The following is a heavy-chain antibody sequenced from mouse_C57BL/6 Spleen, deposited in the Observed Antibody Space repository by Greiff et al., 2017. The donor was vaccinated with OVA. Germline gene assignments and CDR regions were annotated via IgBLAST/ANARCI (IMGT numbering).Heavy chain of an antibody. D-gene: IGHD2-5*01. Sequence: QVQLQQSGPELVKPGASVKISCKASGYTFTDYYINWVKQRPGQGLEWIGWIFPGSGSTYYNEKFKGKATLTVDKSSSTAYLLLSSLTSEDSAVYFCAKYSNGSYWYCDVWGTGTTVTVSS. CDR1: GYTFTDYY. CDR2: IFPGSGST. V-gene: IGHV1-75*01. J-gene: IGHJ1*03. CDR3: AKYSNGSYWYCDV.